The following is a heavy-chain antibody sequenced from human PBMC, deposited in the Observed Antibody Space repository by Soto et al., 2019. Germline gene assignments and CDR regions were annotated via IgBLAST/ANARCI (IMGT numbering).Heavy chain of an antibody. Sequence: RRLSCAASGFTFSSYGMHWVRQAPGKGLEWVAVISYDGSNKYYADSVKGRFTISRDNSKNTLYLQMNSLRAEDTAVYYCAKGRRWLQPFDYWGQGTLVTVSS. CDR3: AKGRRWLQPFDY. CDR1: GFTFSSYG. J-gene: IGHJ4*02. V-gene: IGHV3-30*18. D-gene: IGHD5-12*01. CDR2: ISYDGSNK.